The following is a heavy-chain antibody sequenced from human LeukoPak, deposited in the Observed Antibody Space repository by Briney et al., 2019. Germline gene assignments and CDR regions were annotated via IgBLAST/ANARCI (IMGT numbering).Heavy chain of an antibody. CDR2: INHSGST. V-gene: IGHV4-30-4*01. J-gene: IGHJ4*02. Sequence: PSQTLSLTCTVSGGSISSVDYYWSWIRQPPGKGLEWIGEINHSGSTNYNPSLKSRVTISADTSKNQFSLKLSSVTAADTAVYYCARGGEYGSGSYYKYWGQGTLVTVSS. CDR1: GGSISSVDYY. D-gene: IGHD3-10*01. CDR3: ARGGEYGSGSYYKY.